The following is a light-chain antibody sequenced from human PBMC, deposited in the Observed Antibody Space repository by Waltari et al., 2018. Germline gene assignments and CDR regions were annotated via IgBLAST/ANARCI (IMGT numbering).Light chain of an antibody. CDR3: QQYNNWPRT. J-gene: IGKJ3*01. V-gene: IGKV3-15*01. CDR2: GAS. CDR1: QSVSSN. Sequence: EIVMTQSPATLSVSPGERATLSCRASQSVSSNLAWYQQKPGQAPRLLIYGASTMDTGIPARFSGSGSGTEFTLTISSLQSEDFAVYYCQQYNNWPRTFGPGTKVDIK.